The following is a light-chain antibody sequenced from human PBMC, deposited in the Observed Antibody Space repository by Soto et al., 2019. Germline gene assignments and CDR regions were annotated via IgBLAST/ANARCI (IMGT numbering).Light chain of an antibody. Sequence: QSALTQPASVSGSPGQSITISCTGVNSDVANYDFVSWYQQHPAKAPKLLIFEGTKRPSGVSNRFSGSQSGTTASLTISGLQADDEADYYCCSDVGGVVFGGGTQLTVL. V-gene: IGLV2-23*01. CDR1: NSDVANYDF. CDR2: EGT. J-gene: IGLJ2*01. CDR3: CSDVGGVV.